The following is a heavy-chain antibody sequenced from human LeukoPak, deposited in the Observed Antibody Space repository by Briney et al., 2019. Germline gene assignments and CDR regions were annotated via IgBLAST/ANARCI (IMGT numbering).Heavy chain of an antibody. CDR3: AEESGKFDY. J-gene: IGHJ4*02. CDR2: ISADGGST. Sequence: EGSLRLSCVASGLTFHDYAMHWVRQAPGKGLEWVSLISADGGSTFYADSVRGRFSISRGNSKNSLYLQMNSLRTEDTAMYYCAEESGKFDYWGQGTLVAVSS. V-gene: IGHV3-43*02. CDR1: GLTFHDYA.